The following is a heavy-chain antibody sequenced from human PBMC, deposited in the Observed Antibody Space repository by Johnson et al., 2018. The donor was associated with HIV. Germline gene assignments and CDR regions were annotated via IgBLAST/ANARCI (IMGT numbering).Heavy chain of an antibody. CDR3: AYSGGIAARPGAFDI. Sequence: VQLVESGGGLVQPGGSLRLSCAASGFTFSTYWMSWVRQAPGKGLEWVAKIRQDGSEKYYVDSVKGRFTISRDNAKNSLFLQMNSLRAEDTAVYSCAYSGGIAARPGAFDIGGQGTMVTVSS. V-gene: IGHV3-7*02. CDR2: IRQDGSEK. D-gene: IGHD6-6*01. CDR1: GFTFSTYW. J-gene: IGHJ3*02.